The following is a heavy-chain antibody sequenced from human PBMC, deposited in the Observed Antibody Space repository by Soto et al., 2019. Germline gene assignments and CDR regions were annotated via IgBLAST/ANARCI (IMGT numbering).Heavy chain of an antibody. J-gene: IGHJ6*02. D-gene: IGHD2-21*02. CDR3: ARTDADYGMDV. CDR2: ISSSGSTI. Sequence: EVQLVESGGGLVQPGGSLRLSCAASGFTFSSYEMNWVRQAPGKGLEWVSYISSSGSTIYYADSVKGRFTISRDNAKNSLYQQMNSLRAEDTAVDYCARTDADYGMDVWGQGTTVTV. V-gene: IGHV3-48*03. CDR1: GFTFSSYE.